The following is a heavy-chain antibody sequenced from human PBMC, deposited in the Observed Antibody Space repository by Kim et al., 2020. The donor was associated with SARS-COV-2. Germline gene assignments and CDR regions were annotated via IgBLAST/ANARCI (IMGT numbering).Heavy chain of an antibody. Sequence: GGSLRLSCVVSGFTFSNYGMHWVRQAPGKGLEWVAVIWYDGSNEYYADSVKGRFTISRDNSKNTLYLQMNSLRAEDTAVYFCARDRKGYYFDYWGQGTLVTVSS. CDR1: GFTFSNYG. V-gene: IGHV3-33*01. J-gene: IGHJ4*02. D-gene: IGHD2-2*01. CDR2: IWYDGSNE. CDR3: ARDRKGYYFDY.